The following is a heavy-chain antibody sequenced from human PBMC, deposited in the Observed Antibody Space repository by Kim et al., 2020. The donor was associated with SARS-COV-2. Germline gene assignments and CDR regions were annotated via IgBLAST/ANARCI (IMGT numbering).Heavy chain of an antibody. Sequence: SETLTLTCTVSGGSMSSSFNYWGWIRQPPGKGLEWIGSVYHSGSTYDSPSLKSRVTVSVDTSKNEFYLKVTSVTAADTAVYFCARLPHDSSGYVDSWGPGILVTVSS. CDR2: VYHSGST. V-gene: IGHV4-39*01. D-gene: IGHD3-22*01. CDR3: ARLPHDSSGYVDS. J-gene: IGHJ4*02. CDR1: GGSMSSSFNY.